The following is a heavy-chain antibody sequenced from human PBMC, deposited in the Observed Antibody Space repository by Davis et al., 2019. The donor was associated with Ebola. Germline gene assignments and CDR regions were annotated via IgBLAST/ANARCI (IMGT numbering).Heavy chain of an antibody. CDR1: GGSISSSNW. V-gene: IGHV4-4*02. Sequence: SETLSLTCAVSGGSISSSNWWSWVRQPPGKGLEWIGEIYHSGSTNYNPSLKSRVTISVDKSKNQFSLKLSSVTAADTAVYYCAGTTTREDWFDPWGQGTLVTVSS. CDR3: AGTTTREDWFDP. J-gene: IGHJ5*02. D-gene: IGHD1-26*01. CDR2: IYHSGST.